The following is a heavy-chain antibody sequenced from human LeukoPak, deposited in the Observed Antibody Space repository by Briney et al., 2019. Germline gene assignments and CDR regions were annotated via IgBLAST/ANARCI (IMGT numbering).Heavy chain of an antibody. V-gene: IGHV4-38-2*01. CDR2: IFHTGSI. CDR3: VRMGVSYYYDSSTYYPVAFDV. D-gene: IGHD3-22*01. CDR1: GYSISGGYY. J-gene: IGHJ3*01. Sequence: SETLSLTCGVSGYSISGGYYWGWIRQSPGKGLEWIATIFHTGSIYHNPSLKSRVILSVDTSKNQFSLILTSVTAADTAVYYCVRMGVSYYYDSSTYYPVAFDVWGQGAMVTVSS.